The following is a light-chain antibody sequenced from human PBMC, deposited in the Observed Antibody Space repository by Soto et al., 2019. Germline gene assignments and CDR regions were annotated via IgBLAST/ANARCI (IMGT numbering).Light chain of an antibody. CDR2: TDN. V-gene: IGLV1-44*01. Sequence: QSVLTQPPSASGTPGERVTISCSGSSSNIGINTVNWYQQVPGTAPKLLIYTDNQRPSGGPDRFSGSKSGTSASLAISALQSEDEADYYCAAWDDSLNGLYVFGTGTKVTVL. J-gene: IGLJ1*01. CDR1: SSNIGINT. CDR3: AAWDDSLNGLYV.